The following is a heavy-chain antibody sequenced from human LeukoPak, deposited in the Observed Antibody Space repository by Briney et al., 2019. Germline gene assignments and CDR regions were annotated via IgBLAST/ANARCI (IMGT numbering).Heavy chain of an antibody. J-gene: IGHJ1*01. Sequence: TLSLTCTVSDGSISSGSYYWTWIRQPAGKELEWIGRIYTRGGTTYNPSLKSRVTISIDTSKKQYSLKLSSVTAADTAVYYCARVGSSWTGYFQHWGQGTLVTVSS. CDR1: DGSISSGSYY. D-gene: IGHD6-13*01. CDR2: IYTRGGT. V-gene: IGHV4-61*02. CDR3: ARVGSSWTGYFQH.